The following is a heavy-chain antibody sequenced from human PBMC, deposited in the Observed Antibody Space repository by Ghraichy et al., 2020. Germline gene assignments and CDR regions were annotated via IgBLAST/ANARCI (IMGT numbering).Heavy chain of an antibody. CDR2: ISWNSGSI. D-gene: IGHD6-6*01. Sequence: GGSLRLSCAASGFTFDYYAMHWVRQVQGEGLEWVSCISWNSGSIGYADSVKGRLTISRDNAKNSLYLKMNSLRAEDTALYYCAKDTYRIAALTWAVDYWGQGTLVTVSS. CDR1: GFTFDYYA. V-gene: IGHV3-9*01. J-gene: IGHJ4*02. CDR3: AKDTYRIAALTWAVDY.